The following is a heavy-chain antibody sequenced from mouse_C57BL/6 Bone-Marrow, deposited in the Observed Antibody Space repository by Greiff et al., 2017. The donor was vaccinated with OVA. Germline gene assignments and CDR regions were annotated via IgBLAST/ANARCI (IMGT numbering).Heavy chain of an antibody. J-gene: IGHJ3*01. V-gene: IGHV5-6*01. Sequence: EVQVVESGGDLVKPGGSLKLSCAASGFTFSRYGMSWVRQTPDKRLEWVATISSGGSYTYYPDSVKGRFTISRDNAKNTLYLQMSSLKSEDTAMYYCARIYYDYWGQGTLVTVSA. CDR2: ISSGGSYT. CDR1: GFTFSRYG. CDR3: ARIYYDY. D-gene: IGHD2-4*01.